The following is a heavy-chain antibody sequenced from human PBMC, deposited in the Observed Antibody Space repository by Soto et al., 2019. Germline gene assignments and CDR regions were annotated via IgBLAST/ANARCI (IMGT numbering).Heavy chain of an antibody. CDR2: IDPSDSYT. Sequence: PGESLKISCKGSGYSFTSYWISWVRQMPGKGLEWMGRIDPSDSYTNYSPSFQGHVTISADKSISTAYLQWSSLKASDTAMYYCARHPIFGVVRNYYYYGMDVWGQGTTVTVSS. D-gene: IGHD3-3*01. CDR3: ARHPIFGVVRNYYYYGMDV. V-gene: IGHV5-10-1*01. CDR1: GYSFTSYW. J-gene: IGHJ6*02.